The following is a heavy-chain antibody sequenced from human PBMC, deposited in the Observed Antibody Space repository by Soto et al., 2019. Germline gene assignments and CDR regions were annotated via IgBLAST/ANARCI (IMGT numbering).Heavy chain of an antibody. CDR3: AHIPNYYQYAWFDP. D-gene: IGHD3-16*01. CDR1: GFSLTTRGVG. V-gene: IGHV2-5*02. CDR2: IYLDDDK. Sequence: QITLKESGPTLVKPTQTLTLTCTFSGFSLTTRGVGVGWIRQPPGKALECLALIYLDDDKRYSPSLQSRLSITKDTSKNQVVLTMTNVDPVDTATYYCAHIPNYYQYAWFDPWGQGTLVSVSS. J-gene: IGHJ5*02.